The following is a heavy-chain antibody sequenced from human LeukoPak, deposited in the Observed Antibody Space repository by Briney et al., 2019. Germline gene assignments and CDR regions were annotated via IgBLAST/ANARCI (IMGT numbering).Heavy chain of an antibody. CDR1: GYTFTSYG. D-gene: IGHD3-22*01. CDR3: ARRVPYYYDSSGYRFDY. Sequence: ASVKVSCKASGYTFTSYGISRVRQAPGQGLEWMGWISAYNGNTNYAQKLQGRVTMTTDTSTSTAYMELRSLRSDDTAVYYCARRVPYYYDSSGYRFDYWGQGTLVTVSS. CDR2: ISAYNGNT. V-gene: IGHV1-18*01. J-gene: IGHJ4*02.